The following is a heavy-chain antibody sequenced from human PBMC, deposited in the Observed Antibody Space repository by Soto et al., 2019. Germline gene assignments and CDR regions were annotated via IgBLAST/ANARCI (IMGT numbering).Heavy chain of an antibody. Sequence: EVQLVESGGGLVQPGGSLRLSCATSGFTFTHYWMNWVRQAPGKGLEWVANINIDRTEKYYGDSVKGRFTISRDNAKNSPYLQMDSLRDEDMAVYYCARNRGWEMLDYWGQGTLVTVSS. CDR3: ARNRGWEMLDY. J-gene: IGHJ4*02. CDR2: INIDRTEK. D-gene: IGHD6-19*01. CDR1: GFTFTHYW. V-gene: IGHV3-7*01.